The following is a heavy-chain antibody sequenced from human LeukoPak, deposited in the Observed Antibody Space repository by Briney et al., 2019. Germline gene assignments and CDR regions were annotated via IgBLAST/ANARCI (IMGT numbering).Heavy chain of an antibody. CDR2: INSDGSST. V-gene: IGHV3-74*01. D-gene: IGHD5-24*01. CDR3: AKDDRWLQFCC. Sequence: GGSLRLSCAASGFTFSSYWMHWVRQAPGKGLVWVSRINSDGSSTSYADSVKGRFTISRDNAKNTLCLQMNSLRAEDTAVYYCAKDDRWLQFCCWGQGTLVTVSA. J-gene: IGHJ4*02. CDR1: GFTFSSYW.